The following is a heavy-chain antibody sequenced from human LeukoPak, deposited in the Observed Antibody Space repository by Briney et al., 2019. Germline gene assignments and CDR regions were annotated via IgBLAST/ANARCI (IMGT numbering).Heavy chain of an antibody. J-gene: IGHJ4*02. CDR2: IASHAGDA. V-gene: IGHV3-30*03. CDR1: AFMFSKYD. CDR3: ARDRLNRADCGTDCYSAVFDY. D-gene: IGHD2-21*02. Sequence: PGGSLGLSCAISAFMFSKYDMNWVRQTPGKGLEWVAVIASHAGDAHYSDSVKGRFTISRDNSKNTLYLQMNNLGVEDTAVYYCARDRLNRADCGTDCYSAVFDYWGQGALVTVSS.